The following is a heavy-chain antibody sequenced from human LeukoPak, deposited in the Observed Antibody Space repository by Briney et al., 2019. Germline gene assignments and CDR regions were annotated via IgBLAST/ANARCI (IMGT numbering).Heavy chain of an antibody. Sequence: GASVKVSCKASGYTFTGYYMHWVRQAPGQGLEWMGWINPNSGGTNYAQKFQGRVTMTRDTSISTAYMELSRLRSDDTAVYYCARSGGLDYDSSGYYNPRPNNWFDPWGQGTLVTASS. J-gene: IGHJ5*02. CDR2: INPNSGGT. CDR3: ARSGGLDYDSSGYYNPRPNNWFDP. CDR1: GYTFTGYY. D-gene: IGHD3-22*01. V-gene: IGHV1-2*02.